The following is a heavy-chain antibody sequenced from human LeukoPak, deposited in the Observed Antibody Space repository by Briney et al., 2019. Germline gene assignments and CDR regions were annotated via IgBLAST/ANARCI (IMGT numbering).Heavy chain of an antibody. D-gene: IGHD5-24*01. CDR3: ARDLGDGYNYGVLEY. V-gene: IGHV4-59*12. Sequence: SETLSLTCTVSGGSISGYYWGWIRQPPGKGLEWIGNIYYTGSTYYNPSLKSRVTISLDTSKNQFSLRLSSVTAADTAVYYCARDLGDGYNYGVLEYWGQGTLVTVSS. CDR2: IYYTGST. CDR1: GGSISGYY. J-gene: IGHJ4*02.